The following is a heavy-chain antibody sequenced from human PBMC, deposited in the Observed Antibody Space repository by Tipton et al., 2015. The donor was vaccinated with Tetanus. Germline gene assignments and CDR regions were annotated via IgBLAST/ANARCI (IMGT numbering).Heavy chain of an antibody. Sequence: LVKPTQTLTLTCTFSGFTLGSTGVTVGWIRQPPGKALEWLALIYWNDDKIYSPSLKSRLTVSKDTSKSQVFLTMTNMDPVDTATYYCARGVAPAGVPHDYWGQGTLVIVSS. V-gene: IGHV2-5*01. J-gene: IGHJ4*02. CDR3: ARGVAPAGVPHDY. CDR1: GFTLGSTGVT. CDR2: IYWNDDK. D-gene: IGHD6-13*01.